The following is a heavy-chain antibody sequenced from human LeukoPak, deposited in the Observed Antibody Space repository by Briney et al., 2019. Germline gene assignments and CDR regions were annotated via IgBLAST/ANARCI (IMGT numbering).Heavy chain of an antibody. CDR2: IISSSSYT. CDR3: ARDCAYYDILTGYPRWFDY. CDR1: GFSFSDYY. D-gene: IGHD3-9*01. J-gene: IGHJ4*02. Sequence: GGSLRLSCAASGFSFSDYYMSWIRQAPGKGLEWVSYIISSSSYTNYADSVKGRFTISRDNAKNSLYLQMNSLRAEDTAVYYCARDCAYYDILTGYPRWFDYWGQGTLVTVSS. V-gene: IGHV3-11*06.